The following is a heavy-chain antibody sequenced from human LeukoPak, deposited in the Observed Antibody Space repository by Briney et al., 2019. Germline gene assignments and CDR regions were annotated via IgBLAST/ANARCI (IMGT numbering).Heavy chain of an antibody. Sequence: GGSLRLSCAASGFTVSSNYMSWVRQAPGQGLEWVSVIYRGGSTYYADSVKGRFTISRDNSKNTLYLQMNSLRAEDTAVYYCASSLRLDNFDYWGQGTLVTVSS. CDR3: ASSLRLDNFDY. V-gene: IGHV3-53*01. J-gene: IGHJ4*02. CDR1: GFTVSSNY. D-gene: IGHD3-9*01. CDR2: IYRGGST.